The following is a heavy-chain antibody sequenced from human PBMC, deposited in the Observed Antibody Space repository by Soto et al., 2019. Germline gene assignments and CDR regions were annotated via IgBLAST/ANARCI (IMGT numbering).Heavy chain of an antibody. CDR3: AKDLYYDILSYYGMDG. CDR1: GFTFSSYG. D-gene: IGHD3-9*01. Sequence: GGSLRLSCAASGFTFSSYGMHWVRQAPGKGLEWVAVISYDGSNKYYADSVKGRFTISRDNSKNTLYLQMNSLRAEDTAVYYCAKDLYYDILSYYGMDGWGQGTTVTVSS. CDR2: ISYDGSNK. V-gene: IGHV3-30*18. J-gene: IGHJ6*02.